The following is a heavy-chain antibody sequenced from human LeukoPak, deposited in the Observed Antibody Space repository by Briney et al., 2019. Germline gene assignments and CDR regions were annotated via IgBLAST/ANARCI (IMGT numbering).Heavy chain of an antibody. CDR3: ARDRMATITGENDY. V-gene: IGHV3-21*01. CDR2: ISSSSSYI. J-gene: IGHJ4*02. Sequence: TGGSLRLSCAASGFTFSSYSMNWVRQAPGKGLEWVSSISSSSSYIYYADSVKGRFTISRDNAKNSLYLQMNSLRAEDTAVYYCARDRMATITGENDYWGQGTLVTVSS. CDR1: GFTFSSYS. D-gene: IGHD5-24*01.